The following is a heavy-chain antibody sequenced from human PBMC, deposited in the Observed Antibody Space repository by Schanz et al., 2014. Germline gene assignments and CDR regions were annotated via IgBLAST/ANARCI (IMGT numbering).Heavy chain of an antibody. Sequence: DVQLVESGGGLVQPGGSLRLSCAASGFTFSTYWMHWVRQAPGKGLVWVSHINSDGTTTTYADSVKGRFTISRDNAENTLYLQMNSLRVEDTAVYFCARDLSSLIQGDVWGKGTTVTVSS. CDR2: INSDGTTT. V-gene: IGHV3-74*01. J-gene: IGHJ6*04. D-gene: IGHD2-2*01. CDR1: GFTFSTYW. CDR3: ARDLSSLIQGDV.